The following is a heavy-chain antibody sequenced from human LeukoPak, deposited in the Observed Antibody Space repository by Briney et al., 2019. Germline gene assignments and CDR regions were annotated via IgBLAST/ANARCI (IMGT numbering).Heavy chain of an antibody. J-gene: IGHJ4*02. D-gene: IGHD6-13*01. CDR3: ARSSSWYSGFDY. V-gene: IGHV1-69*01. CDR2: IIPIFGTA. CDR1: GGTFTSYA. Sequence: SVKVSCKASGGTFTSYAISWVRQAPGQGLEWMGGIIPIFGTANYAQKFQGRVTITADESTSTAYMELSSLRSEDTAVYYCARSSSWYSGFDYWGQGTLVTVSS.